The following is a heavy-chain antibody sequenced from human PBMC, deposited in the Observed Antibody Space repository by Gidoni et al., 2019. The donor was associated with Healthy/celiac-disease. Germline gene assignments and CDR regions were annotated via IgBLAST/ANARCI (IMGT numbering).Heavy chain of an antibody. CDR3: ARGFCSGGSCYVIYYYGMDV. J-gene: IGHJ6*02. CDR2: MNPNSGNT. Sequence: QVQLVQSGAEVKKPGASVKVPCKASGYTFTSYDINWVRQATGQGLEWMGWMNPNSGNTGYAQKFQGRVTMTRNTSISTAYMELSSLRSEDTAVYYCARGFCSGGSCYVIYYYGMDVWGQGTTVTVSS. V-gene: IGHV1-8*01. D-gene: IGHD2-15*01. CDR1: GYTFTSYD.